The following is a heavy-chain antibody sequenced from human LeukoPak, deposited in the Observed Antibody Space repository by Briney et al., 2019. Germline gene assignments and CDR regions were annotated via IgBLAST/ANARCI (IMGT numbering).Heavy chain of an antibody. CDR2: ISYDGSNK. CDR1: GFTFSSYS. Sequence: GGSLRLSCAASGFTFSSYSMNWVRQAPGKGLEWVAVISYDGSNKYYADSVKGRFTISRDNSKNTLYLQMNSLRAEDTAVYYCAKLIPAYYDFWSGNFDYWGQGTLVTVSS. D-gene: IGHD3-3*01. V-gene: IGHV3-30*18. CDR3: AKLIPAYYDFWSGNFDY. J-gene: IGHJ4*02.